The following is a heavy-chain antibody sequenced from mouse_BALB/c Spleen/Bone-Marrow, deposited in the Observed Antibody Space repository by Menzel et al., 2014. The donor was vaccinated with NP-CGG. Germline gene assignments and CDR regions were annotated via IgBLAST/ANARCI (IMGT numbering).Heavy chain of an antibody. CDR2: ISYSGST. V-gene: IGHV3-8*02. CDR1: GDSITSGY. Sequence: EVQRVESGPSLVRPSQTLSLTCSVTGDSITSGYWNWIRKFPGNKLEYMGYISYSGSTYYNPSLKSRISITRDTSKNQYYLQLNSVTTEDTATYYCTTFRGGNFAVRFPYWVQGTLVTVSA. D-gene: IGHD2-1*01. CDR3: TTFRGGNFAVRFPY. J-gene: IGHJ3*01.